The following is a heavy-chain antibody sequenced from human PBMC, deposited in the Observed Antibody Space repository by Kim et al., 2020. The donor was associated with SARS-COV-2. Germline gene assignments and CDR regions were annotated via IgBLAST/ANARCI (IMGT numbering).Heavy chain of an antibody. Sequence: GGSLRLSCAASGFTFSSYAMSWVRQAPGKGLEWVSGISGSADSTYYAHSVKGRFTISRDNSQNTLYLQMNTLRAEDTAVYYCAKGTCSGGSCYFLPLDYWGQGTLVTVSS. CDR1: GFTFSSYA. D-gene: IGHD2-15*01. V-gene: IGHV3-23*01. CDR2: ISGSADST. J-gene: IGHJ4*02. CDR3: AKGTCSGGSCYFLPLDY.